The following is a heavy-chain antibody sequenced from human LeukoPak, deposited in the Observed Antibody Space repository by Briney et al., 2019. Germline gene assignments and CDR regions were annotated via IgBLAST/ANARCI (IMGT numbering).Heavy chain of an antibody. CDR2: IIPIFGTT. D-gene: IGHD2-21*01. V-gene: IGHV1-69*13. J-gene: IGHJ4*02. CDR1: GGTFSSYS. CDR3: ARLDSYVY. Sequence: SVKVSFRASGGTFSSYSISWVRQAPGQGLEWMGGIIPIFGTTNYAQKFQGRVTITADESTSTAYMELSSLRSEDTAMYHCARLDSYVYWGQGSLVTVSS.